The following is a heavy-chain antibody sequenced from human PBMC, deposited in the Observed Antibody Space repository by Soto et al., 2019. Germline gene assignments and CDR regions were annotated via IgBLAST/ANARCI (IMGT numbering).Heavy chain of an antibody. D-gene: IGHD4-4*01. V-gene: IGHV1-69*11. J-gene: IGHJ6*02. Sequence: SVPVCGSPCDSTFGTYASSWMRQAAGQGLEWMGRIIPFIGTANYAQKFQSRVTITADESTSTAYMELTRLRSEDAAVYYCARLVMTTARASYYYGMDVWGQGTTVTVYS. CDR2: IIPFIGTA. CDR3: ARLVMTTARASYYYGMDV. CDR1: DSTFGTYA.